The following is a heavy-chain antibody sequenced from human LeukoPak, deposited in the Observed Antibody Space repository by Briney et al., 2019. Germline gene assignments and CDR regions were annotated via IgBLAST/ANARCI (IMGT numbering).Heavy chain of an antibody. CDR1: GFTFSDNY. Sequence: PGGSLRLSCAASGFTFSDNYMSWIRQAPGKGLEWVSYISSSGNIIYFADSVKGRFTISRDNAKNSLYLQMNSLRAEDTAVYYCARDSPGFVNSDFWGQGTLVTVSS. D-gene: IGHD1-26*01. J-gene: IGHJ4*02. V-gene: IGHV3-11*01. CDR3: ARDSPGFVNSDF. CDR2: ISSSGNII.